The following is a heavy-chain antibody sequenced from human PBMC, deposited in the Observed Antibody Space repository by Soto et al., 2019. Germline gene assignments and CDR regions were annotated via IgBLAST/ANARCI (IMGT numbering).Heavy chain of an antibody. CDR2: IRSKPNNYAT. CDR1: GFTFSGSA. D-gene: IGHD2-2*01. Sequence: GGSLRLSCAASGFTFSGSATHWVRQASRKGLEWVGRIRSKPNNYATAYGASVKGRFTISRDDSKNTLYLQMNSLKTEDTAVYYCTTSVVPAATPYYYYGMDVWGQGTTVTVSS. CDR3: TTSVVPAATPYYYYGMDV. J-gene: IGHJ6*02. V-gene: IGHV3-73*01.